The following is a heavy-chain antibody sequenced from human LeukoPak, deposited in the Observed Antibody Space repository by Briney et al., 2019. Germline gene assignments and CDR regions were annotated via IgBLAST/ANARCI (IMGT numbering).Heavy chain of an antibody. V-gene: IGHV4-39*01. Sequence: SETLSLTCAVSGGSISSGSYYWGWIRQPPGKGLEWIASMYFSGSTYYNPSLKSRVTISVDTSKNQFSLKLTSVTAADTAVYYCARHPAPLLYGTTDCWGQGTLVTVSS. D-gene: IGHD3-3*01. J-gene: IGHJ4*02. CDR2: MYFSGST. CDR3: ARHPAPLLYGTTDC. CDR1: GGSISSGSYY.